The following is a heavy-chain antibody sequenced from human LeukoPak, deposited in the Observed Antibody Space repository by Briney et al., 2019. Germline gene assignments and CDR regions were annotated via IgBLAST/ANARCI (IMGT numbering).Heavy chain of an antibody. CDR2: ISGSTGST. V-gene: IGHV3-23*01. Sequence: GGSLRLSCAASGFTFSSYAVSRVRQAPGKGLEWVSGISGSTGSTYYADSVKGRFTISRDNSKNTLYLQMNSLRAEDTAVYYCAKDLKLSWLQLSFDYWGQGTLVTVSP. CDR3: AKDLKLSWLQLSFDY. CDR1: GFTFSSYA. D-gene: IGHD5-24*01. J-gene: IGHJ4*02.